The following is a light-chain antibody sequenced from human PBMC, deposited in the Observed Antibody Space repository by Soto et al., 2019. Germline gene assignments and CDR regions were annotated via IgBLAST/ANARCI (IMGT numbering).Light chain of an antibody. CDR2: KAS. CDR3: QQYHSYPYI. V-gene: IGKV1-5*03. Sequence: DIQMTQSPSTLSASVGDRVTITCRASQSISNWLAWYQQKPGQAPKLLIYKASTLQSGVPSTFSGSGSGTEFTLTISSLQPDDFAVYYCQQYHSYPYIFGQGTNLEIK. J-gene: IGKJ2*01. CDR1: QSISNW.